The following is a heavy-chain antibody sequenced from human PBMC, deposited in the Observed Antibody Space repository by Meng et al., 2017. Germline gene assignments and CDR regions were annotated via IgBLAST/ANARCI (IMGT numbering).Heavy chain of an antibody. V-gene: IGHV3-21*01. J-gene: IGHJ4*02. CDR1: GFTFSSYN. Sequence: GESLKISCAASGFTFSSYNMNWVRQAPGKGLEWVSSISSSSSYIYYADTVKGGFTISRDNAKNSLYLQMNSLRAENTAVYYCARAKDYDILTSYYVAGNVNYWGQGTLVTVSS. CDR2: ISSSSSYI. CDR3: ARAKDYDILTSYYVAGNVNY. D-gene: IGHD3-9*01.